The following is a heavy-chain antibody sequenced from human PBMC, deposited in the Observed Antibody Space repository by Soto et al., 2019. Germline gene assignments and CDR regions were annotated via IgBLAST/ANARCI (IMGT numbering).Heavy chain of an antibody. Sequence: PGGSLRLSCAASGFTFSDYYMSWIRQAPGKGLEWVSYISSSGSTIYYADSVKGRFTISRDNAKNSLYLQMNGLRAEDTAVYYCARDQVWGSFSLHNWFDPWGQGTLVTSPQ. CDR1: GFTFSDYY. V-gene: IGHV3-11*01. J-gene: IGHJ5*02. CDR2: ISSSGSTI. CDR3: ARDQVWGSFSLHNWFDP. D-gene: IGHD3-16*01.